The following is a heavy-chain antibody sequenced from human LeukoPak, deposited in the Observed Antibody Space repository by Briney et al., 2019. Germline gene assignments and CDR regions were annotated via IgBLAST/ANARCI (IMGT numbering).Heavy chain of an antibody. CDR3: ARDPGGGYCGGGSCYGNWFDP. V-gene: IGHV1-69*05. D-gene: IGHD2-15*01. CDR1: GGTFSSYA. CDR2: IIPIFGTA. J-gene: IGHJ5*02. Sequence: ASVKVSCKASGGTFSSYAISWVRQAPGQGLEWMGGIIPIFGTANYAQKFQGRVTITTDESTSTAYMELSSLRSEDTAVYYCARDPGGGYCGGGSCYGNWFDPWGQGTLVTVSS.